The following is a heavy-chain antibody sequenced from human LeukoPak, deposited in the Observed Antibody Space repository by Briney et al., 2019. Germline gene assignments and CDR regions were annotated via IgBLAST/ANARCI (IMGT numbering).Heavy chain of an antibody. V-gene: IGHV4-34*01. CDR3: ARAVDILDAFDI. J-gene: IGHJ3*02. D-gene: IGHD5-12*01. Sequence: PPETLSLTCAVYGGSFSGYYWSWIRQPPGKGLEWIGEINHSGSTNYNPSLKSRVTMSVDTSKNQFSLKLSSVTAADTAVYYCARAVDILDAFDIWGQGTMVTVSS. CDR2: INHSGST. CDR1: GGSFSGYY.